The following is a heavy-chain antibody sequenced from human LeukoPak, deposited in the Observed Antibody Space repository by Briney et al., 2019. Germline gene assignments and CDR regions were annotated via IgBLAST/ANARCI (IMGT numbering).Heavy chain of an antibody. J-gene: IGHJ4*02. D-gene: IGHD4-17*01. V-gene: IGHV4-39*01. CDR1: GGSISSSSYY. CDR2: IYYSGNT. Sequence: SETLSLTCTVSGGSISSSSYYWGWIRQPPGKGLEWIGSIYYSGNTYYNPSLKSRVTISVDTSKNQFSLKLTSVTAADTAVYYCASLGGGSTVTTYLNYWGQGTLVTVSS. CDR3: ASLGGGSTVTTYLNY.